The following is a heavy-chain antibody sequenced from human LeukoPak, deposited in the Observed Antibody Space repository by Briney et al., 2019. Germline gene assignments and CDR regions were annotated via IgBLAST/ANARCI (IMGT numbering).Heavy chain of an antibody. J-gene: IGHJ3*02. D-gene: IGHD3-9*01. Sequence: PGGSLRLSCAASGFTFSSYTMNWVRQAPGKGLGWVSSISSSSSYIYYADSVKGRFTISRDNAKNSLYLQMNSLRAEDTAVYYCAKDTYHILNGYYKWAFDNWGQGTMVTVSS. CDR2: ISSSSSYI. CDR1: GFTFSSYT. CDR3: AKDTYHILNGYYKWAFDN. V-gene: IGHV3-21*06.